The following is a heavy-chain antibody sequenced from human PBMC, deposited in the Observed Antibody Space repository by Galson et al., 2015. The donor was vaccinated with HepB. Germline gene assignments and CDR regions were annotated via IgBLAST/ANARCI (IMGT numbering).Heavy chain of an antibody. Sequence: QSGAEVKKPGESLRISCKGSGYSFTSYWISWVRLMPGKGLEWMGIIYPGDSDTRYSPSFQGQVTISADKSISTAYLQWSSLKASDTAMYYCARRITMVRGVTSSYYFDYGGQGTLVTVSS. CDR1: GYSFTSYW. D-gene: IGHD3-10*01. CDR3: ARRITMVRGVTSSYYFDY. V-gene: IGHV5-51*01. J-gene: IGHJ4*02. CDR2: IYPGDSDT.